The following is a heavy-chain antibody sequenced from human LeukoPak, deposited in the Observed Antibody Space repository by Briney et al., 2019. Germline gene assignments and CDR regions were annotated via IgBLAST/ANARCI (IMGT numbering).Heavy chain of an antibody. CDR3: TTAVGGTEDFDY. Sequence: PGGSLRLSCAPSGFTFTNAWMSWGRHAPGKRLEWVGRIKKKTEGGTTDYAAPVKGTFTISRDDSKNTLYLQMNSLKTEDTAVYYCTTAVGGTEDFDYWGQGTLVTVSS. CDR2: IKKKTEGGTT. CDR1: GFTFTNAW. D-gene: IGHD1-26*01. V-gene: IGHV3-15*01. J-gene: IGHJ4*02.